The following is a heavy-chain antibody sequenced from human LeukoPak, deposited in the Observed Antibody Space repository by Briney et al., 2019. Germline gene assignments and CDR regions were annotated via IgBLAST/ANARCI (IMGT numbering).Heavy chain of an antibody. Sequence: GGSLRLPCAASGFSFSSYWMNWVRQAPGKGLEWVSYISSSSSTIYYGDSVKGRFTISRDNAENSLYLQMNGLRAEDTAVYFCARNGASSGRPYHLDYWGQGTLVTVSS. V-gene: IGHV3-48*01. CDR2: ISSSSSTI. CDR1: GFSFSSYW. CDR3: ARNGASSGRPYHLDY. D-gene: IGHD6-19*01. J-gene: IGHJ4*02.